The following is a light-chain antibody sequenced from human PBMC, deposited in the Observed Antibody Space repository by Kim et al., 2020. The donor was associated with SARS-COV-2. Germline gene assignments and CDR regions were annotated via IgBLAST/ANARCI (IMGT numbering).Light chain of an antibody. CDR3: QQYNTYPTT. J-gene: IGKJ1*01. CDR2: KAS. Sequence: GDRVTITCRASQNINDYLAWYQQKPGKAPNLLIYKASTLESGVPSRFSGSGFGTDFTLTISSLQPDDFATYYCQQYNTYPTTFGQGTKVDIK. V-gene: IGKV1-5*03. CDR1: QNINDY.